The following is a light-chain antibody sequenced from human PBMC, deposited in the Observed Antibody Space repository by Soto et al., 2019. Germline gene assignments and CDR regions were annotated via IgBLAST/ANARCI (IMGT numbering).Light chain of an antibody. Sequence: DIQITHSPASLSASVGDRLTFPCQGRQDISNYLTWYQQKPGKAPKLLIYDASNMETGVPSRFSGSGSGTDFTFTISSLQPEDIATYYCQQYDNLLLTFGGGTKVDIK. CDR2: DAS. CDR1: QDISNY. J-gene: IGKJ4*01. CDR3: QQYDNLLLT. V-gene: IGKV1-33*01.